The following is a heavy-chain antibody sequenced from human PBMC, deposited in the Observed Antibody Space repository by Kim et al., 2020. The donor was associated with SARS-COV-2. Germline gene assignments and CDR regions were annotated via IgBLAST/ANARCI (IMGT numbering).Heavy chain of an antibody. J-gene: IGHJ4*02. V-gene: IGHV4-59*01. CDR3: AALLPGAAGHTGGIDY. D-gene: IGHD1-26*01. CDR2: IYYSGST. Sequence: SETLSLTCTVSGGSISSYYWIWIRQPPGKGLEWIGYIYYSGSTNYNPSLKSRVTISVDTSKNQFSLKLSSVTAADTAVYYCAALLPGAAGHTGGIDYWGQGTLVTVSS. CDR1: GGSISSYY.